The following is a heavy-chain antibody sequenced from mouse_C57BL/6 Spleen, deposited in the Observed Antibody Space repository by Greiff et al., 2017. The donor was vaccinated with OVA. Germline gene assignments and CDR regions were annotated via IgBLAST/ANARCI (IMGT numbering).Heavy chain of an antibody. V-gene: IGHV1-55*01. D-gene: IGHD2-4*01. CDR1: GYTFTSYW. CDR3: ARWGLRRYYAMDY. Sequence: QVQLKQPGAELVKPGASVKMSCKASGYTFTSYWITWVKQRPGQGLEWIGDIYPGSGSTNYNEKFKSKATLTVDTSSSTAYMQLSSLTSEDSAVYYCARWGLRRYYAMDYWGQGTSVTVSS. CDR2: IYPGSGST. J-gene: IGHJ4*01.